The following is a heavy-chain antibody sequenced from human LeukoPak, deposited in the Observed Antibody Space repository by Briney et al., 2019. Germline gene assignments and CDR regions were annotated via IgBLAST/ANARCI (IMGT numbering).Heavy chain of an antibody. CDR2: ISAISGST. CDR1: GFTFSSYG. Sequence: GGSLRLSCAASGFTFSSYGMGWVRQAPGKGLEWVSTISAISGSTYFADSVKGRFTISRDNSKNTLYLQMNSLRAEDTAVYYCAKGGSSSWDYFDHWGQGTLVTVSS. J-gene: IGHJ4*02. D-gene: IGHD6-13*01. CDR3: AKGGSSSWDYFDH. V-gene: IGHV3-23*01.